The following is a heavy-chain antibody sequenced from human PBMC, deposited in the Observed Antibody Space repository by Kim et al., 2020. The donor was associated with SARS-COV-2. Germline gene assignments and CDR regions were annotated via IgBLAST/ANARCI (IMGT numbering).Heavy chain of an antibody. D-gene: IGHD6-13*01. Sequence: ASVKVSCKASGYTFTSYGISWVRQAPGQGLEWMGWISVYNGNTNYAQKLQGRVTMTTDTSTSTAYMELRSLRSDDTAVYYCARDHMTIAGAGHDAFDIWGQGTMVTVSS. CDR1: GYTFTSYG. V-gene: IGHV1-18*01. CDR3: ARDHMTIAGAGHDAFDI. J-gene: IGHJ3*02. CDR2: ISVYNGNT.